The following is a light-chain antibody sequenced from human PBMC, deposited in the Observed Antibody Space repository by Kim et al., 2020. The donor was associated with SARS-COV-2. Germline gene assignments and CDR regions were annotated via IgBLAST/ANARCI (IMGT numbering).Light chain of an antibody. J-gene: IGKJ5*01. CDR1: QYICNTY. CDR3: QHYGDSPPIT. CDR2: GAS. V-gene: IGKV3-20*01. Sequence: GEMAPPSCEANQYICNTYLACFRKRPGQAPPLLIFGASIRATSIPDRFSGRGSGSDFTPTINRLEPEDFAVFYCQHYGDSPPITFGHGTRLEIK.